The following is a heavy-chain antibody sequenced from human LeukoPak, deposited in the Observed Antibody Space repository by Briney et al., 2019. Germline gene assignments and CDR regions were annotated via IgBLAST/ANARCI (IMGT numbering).Heavy chain of an antibody. CDR1: GGSISSYY. CDR2: IYYSGST. CDR3: ARAFGFGELGDY. Sequence: SETLSLTCTVSGGSISSYYWSWIRQPPGKGLEWIGYIYYSGSTNYNPSLKSRVTISVDTSKNQFSLKLSSVTAADTAVYYCARAFGFGELGDYWGQGTLVTIS. V-gene: IGHV4-59*08. J-gene: IGHJ4*02. D-gene: IGHD3-10*01.